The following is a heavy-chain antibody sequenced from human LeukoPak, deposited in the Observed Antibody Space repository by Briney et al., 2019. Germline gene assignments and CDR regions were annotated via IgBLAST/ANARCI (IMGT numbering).Heavy chain of an antibody. CDR1: GYTFTGYY. V-gene: IGHV1-2*06. D-gene: IGHD3-22*01. CDR3: AREYEMKYYYDSSGYYWFDP. CDR2: INPNSGGT. Sequence: ASVKVSCKASGYTFTGYYMHWVRQAPGQGLEWMERINPNSGGTNYAQKFQGRVTMTRDTSISTAYMELSRLRSDDTAVYYCAREYEMKYYYDSSGYYWFDPWGQGTLVTVSS. J-gene: IGHJ5*02.